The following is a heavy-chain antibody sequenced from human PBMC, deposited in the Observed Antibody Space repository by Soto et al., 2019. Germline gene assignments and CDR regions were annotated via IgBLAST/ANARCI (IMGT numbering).Heavy chain of an antibody. CDR3: ARGIAAPKNYYYYYGMDV. V-gene: IGHV3-7*01. Sequence: GGSLRLSCAASGFTFSSYWMSWVRQAPGKGLEWVANIKQDGSEKYYVDSVKGRFTISRDNAKNSLYLQMNSLRAEDTAVYYCARGIAAPKNYYYYYGMDVWGQGTTVTVSS. D-gene: IGHD6-6*01. CDR2: IKQDGSEK. CDR1: GFTFSSYW. J-gene: IGHJ6*02.